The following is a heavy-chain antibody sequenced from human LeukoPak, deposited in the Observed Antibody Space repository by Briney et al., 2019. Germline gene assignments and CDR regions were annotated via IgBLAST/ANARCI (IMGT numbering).Heavy chain of an antibody. V-gene: IGHV3-30-3*01. CDR3: AKEDSSSAGAFDI. J-gene: IGHJ3*02. Sequence: PGRSLRLSCAAFEFTFSAYALHWVRQAPGKGLEWVAVISSDGSNKYYSDSVKGRFTISRDNSKNTLYLQMNSLRAEDTAVYYCAKEDSSSAGAFDIWGQGTMVTVSS. CDR2: ISSDGSNK. CDR1: EFTFSAYA. D-gene: IGHD6-6*01.